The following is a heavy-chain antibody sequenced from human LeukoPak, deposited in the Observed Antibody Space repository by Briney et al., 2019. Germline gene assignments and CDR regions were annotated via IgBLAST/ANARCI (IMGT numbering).Heavy chain of an antibody. CDR2: ISLNSGTI. Sequence: GGSLRLSCAASGFTFYDYAMYWVRQAPGKGLEWVSGISLNSGTIGYADSVKGRFTISRDNAKNFLYLQMNSLRGEDTALYYCAKGIQAGYSYGMDVWGQGTTVTVSS. D-gene: IGHD5-18*01. CDR1: GFTFYDYA. CDR3: AKGIQAGYSYGMDV. J-gene: IGHJ6*02. V-gene: IGHV3-9*01.